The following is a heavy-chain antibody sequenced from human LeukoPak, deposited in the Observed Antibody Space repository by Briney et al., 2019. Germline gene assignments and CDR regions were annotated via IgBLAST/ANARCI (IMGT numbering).Heavy chain of an antibody. CDR2: IYPGDSDT. J-gene: IGHJ4*02. D-gene: IGHD3-22*01. V-gene: IGHV5-51*01. CDR1: GYSFTSYW. CDR3: ARQGDSSGYYEYYFDY. Sequence: GESLKISCKGSGYSFTSYWVGWVRQMPGKGLEWMGIIYPGDSDTRYSPSFQGQVTISADKSISTAYLQWNSLKASDTAIYYCARQGDSSGYYEYYFDYWGQGTLVTVSS.